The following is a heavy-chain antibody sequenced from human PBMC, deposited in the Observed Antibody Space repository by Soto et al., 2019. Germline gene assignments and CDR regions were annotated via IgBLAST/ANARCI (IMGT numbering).Heavy chain of an antibody. D-gene: IGHD3-10*01. V-gene: IGHV3-23*01. J-gene: IGHJ1*01. Sequence: GGSLRLSCAASGFTFSSYAMSWVRQAPGKGLEWVSAISGSGGSTYYADSVKGRFTISRDNSKNTLYLQMNSLRAEDTAVYYCAKFAVPTMGPPAEYFQHWGQGTLVTVSS. CDR1: GFTFSSYA. CDR3: AKFAVPTMGPPAEYFQH. CDR2: ISGSGGST.